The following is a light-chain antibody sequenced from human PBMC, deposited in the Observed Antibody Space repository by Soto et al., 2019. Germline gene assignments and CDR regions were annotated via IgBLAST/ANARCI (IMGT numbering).Light chain of an antibody. J-gene: IGKJ1*01. Sequence: DIQMTQSPSSLSASVGDRVTITCRASQDISVYLAWYQQKPGKVPKLLIYSASTLQSGVPSRFSGSGSGTEFTLTISSLQPDDFATYYCQQYNSYSWTFGQGTKVEIK. CDR1: QDISVY. V-gene: IGKV1-27*01. CDR3: QQYNSYSWT. CDR2: SAS.